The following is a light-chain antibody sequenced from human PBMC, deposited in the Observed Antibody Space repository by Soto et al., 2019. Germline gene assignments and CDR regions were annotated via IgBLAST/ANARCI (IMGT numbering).Light chain of an antibody. Sequence: QSLLTQPASVSGSPGQSITISCTGSSSDIGSSRYVSWYQQHPGKAPKLMISEVSHRPSGVSNRFSGSKSDNTASLTISGLQPEDEADYYCSSYTNTLTLIVFGTGTKVTVL. CDR1: SSDIGSSRY. V-gene: IGLV2-14*01. J-gene: IGLJ1*01. CDR2: EVS. CDR3: SSYTNTLTLIV.